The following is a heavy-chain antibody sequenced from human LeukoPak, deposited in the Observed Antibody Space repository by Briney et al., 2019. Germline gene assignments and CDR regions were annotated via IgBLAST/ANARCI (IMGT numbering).Heavy chain of an antibody. CDR3: ARDRTGGYCSSTSCKRPYYFDY. CDR2: IKQDGSEK. D-gene: IGHD2-2*01. V-gene: IGHV3-7*01. Sequence: GGSLRLSCAASGFTFRSYWMSWVRQAPGKGLEWVANIKQDGSEKYYVDSVKGRFTISRDNAKNSLYLQMNSLRAEDTAVYYCARDRTGGYCSSTSCKRPYYFDYWGQGTLVTVSS. CDR1: GFTFRSYW. J-gene: IGHJ4*02.